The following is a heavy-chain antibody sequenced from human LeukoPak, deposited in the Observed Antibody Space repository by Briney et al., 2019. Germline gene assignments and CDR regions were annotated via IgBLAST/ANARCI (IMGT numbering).Heavy chain of an antibody. D-gene: IGHD6-13*01. CDR3: VRGVSISSSWYNDI. CDR1: GFTFSDYY. V-gene: IGHV3-11*01. CDR2: ISRGGSTT. Sequence: GGSLRLSCAASGFTFSDYYMSWIRQAPGKGLEWVSYISRGGSTTYYADSVKGRFTISRDNAKNSLLLQMNSLRAEDTAVYYCVRGVSISSSWYNDIWGQGTMVTVSS. J-gene: IGHJ3*02.